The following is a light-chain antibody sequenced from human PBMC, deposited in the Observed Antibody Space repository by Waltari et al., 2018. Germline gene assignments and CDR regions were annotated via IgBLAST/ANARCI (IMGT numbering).Light chain of an antibody. J-gene: IGKJ1*01. V-gene: IGKV1-5*03. CDR1: QSVYMW. CDR2: KAS. Sequence: DIQMTQSPSTLSASVGDRITITCRSSQSVYMWVAWYQQKLGRAPKLLIYKASTVETGVPSRFSGSGSGTEFTLTISSLQPDDFATYYCQHYVGSSSFGQGTKVDFK. CDR3: QHYVGSSS.